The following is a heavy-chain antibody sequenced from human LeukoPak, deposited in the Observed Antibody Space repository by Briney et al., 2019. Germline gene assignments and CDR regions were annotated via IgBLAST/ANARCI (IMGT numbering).Heavy chain of an antibody. CDR2: ISGSGDSR. CDR1: GFTFSSCA. Sequence: GGSLRLSCAVSGFTFSSCAMSWVRQAPGKGLEWVSLISGSGDSRYYADSVKGRFTISRDNAKNTLWLQMNSLRAEDTAVYYCAKGVTTVRIYYHGMDVWGQGTTVTVSS. J-gene: IGHJ6*02. D-gene: IGHD4-17*01. CDR3: AKGVTTVRIYYHGMDV. V-gene: IGHV3-23*01.